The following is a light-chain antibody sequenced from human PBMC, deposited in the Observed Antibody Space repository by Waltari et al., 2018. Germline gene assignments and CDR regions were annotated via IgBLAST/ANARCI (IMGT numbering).Light chain of an antibody. CDR2: EVS. Sequence: QSALTQPASVSGSPGQSIPISCTGPSSAVGGYTYVSWYQQHPGKAPKLMIYEVSNRPSGVSNRFSGSKSGNTASLTISGLQAEDEADYYCSSYTSSSTYVFGTGTKVTVL. J-gene: IGLJ1*01. V-gene: IGLV2-14*01. CDR1: SSAVGGYTY. CDR3: SSYTSSSTYV.